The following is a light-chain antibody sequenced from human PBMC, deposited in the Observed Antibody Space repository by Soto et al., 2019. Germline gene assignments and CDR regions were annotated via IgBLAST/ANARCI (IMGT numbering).Light chain of an antibody. CDR2: GAS. V-gene: IGKV3-15*01. Sequence: EIVMTQSPATLSVSPGERATLSCSASQSVSGNLAWYQQKPGQAPRLLIYGASTRATVIPARFSGSGSGTELTLTITSLQSEDFAVYYCQQYNDWPPLTFGGGTKVEIK. CDR1: QSVSGN. J-gene: IGKJ4*01. CDR3: QQYNDWPPLT.